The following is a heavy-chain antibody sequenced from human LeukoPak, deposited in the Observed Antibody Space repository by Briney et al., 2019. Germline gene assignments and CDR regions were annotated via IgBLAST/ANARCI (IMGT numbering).Heavy chain of an antibody. CDR2: ISTYNGDT. D-gene: IGHD2-2*01. CDR3: ALIPYCTTATCYYFDY. CDR1: GYTFTGYG. Sequence: GASVKVSCKASGYTFTGYGISWVRQAPGQGLEWMGWISTYNGDTKYAQKLQGRVTMTADTSTSTTYMELRSLRSDDTAVYYCALIPYCTTATCYYFDYWGQGTLVTVSS. V-gene: IGHV1-18*01. J-gene: IGHJ4*02.